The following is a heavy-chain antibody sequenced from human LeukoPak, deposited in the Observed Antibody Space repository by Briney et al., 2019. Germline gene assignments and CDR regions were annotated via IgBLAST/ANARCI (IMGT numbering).Heavy chain of an antibody. D-gene: IGHD5-18*01. Sequence: GESLKISCKGSGYRFNNYWIGWVRQMPGKGLEWMGIIYPGDSDTRYSPSFQGQVTIPADRSISTAYLQWSSLKASDTAMYYCARQAYTYAPFDYWGQGTLVTVSS. CDR2: IYPGDSDT. V-gene: IGHV5-51*01. J-gene: IGHJ4*02. CDR3: ARQAYTYAPFDY. CDR1: GYRFNNYW.